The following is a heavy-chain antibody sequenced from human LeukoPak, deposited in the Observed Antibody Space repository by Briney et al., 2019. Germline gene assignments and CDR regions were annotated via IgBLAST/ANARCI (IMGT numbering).Heavy chain of an antibody. J-gene: IGHJ4*02. V-gene: IGHV4-39*07. CDR1: GGSISSSGYY. CDR2: LSYGERT. CDR3: ARIERNGYTYGYLAF. D-gene: IGHD5-18*01. Sequence: SETLSLTCTISGGSISSSGYYWGWIRQPPGTELEWIGTLSYGERTYYDTSLQSRVSISVDPSRTQFSVRLGSVTAAETDVYYCARIERNGYTYGYLAFWGQGTLVTVSS.